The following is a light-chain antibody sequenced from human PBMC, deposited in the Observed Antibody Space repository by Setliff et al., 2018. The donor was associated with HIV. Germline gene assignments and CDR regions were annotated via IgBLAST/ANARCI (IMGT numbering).Light chain of an antibody. CDR1: SSDVGAYNY. J-gene: IGLJ1*01. CDR2: DVT. V-gene: IGLV2-11*01. CDR3: AAWDDSLSANYV. Sequence: QSVLTQPRSGSGSPGQSVTLSCTGSSSDVGAYNYVSWYQQHPGKAPKLIIYDVTRRPSGVPDRFSGSKSGTSASLAISGLRSEDEADYYCAAWDDSLSANYVFGTGTKV.